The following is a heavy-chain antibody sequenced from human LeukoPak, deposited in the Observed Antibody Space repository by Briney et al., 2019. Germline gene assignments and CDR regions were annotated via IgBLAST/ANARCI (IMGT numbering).Heavy chain of an antibody. Sequence: PGGSLRLSCAASGFNLSRNGMHWVRQAPGKGLEWVAFIRYVGTQKCYGESVRGRFTISRDNYKNTVYLQMNSLRDDDTAVYYCERDFDDVNGDYYYIPDYWGQGILVTVSS. J-gene: IGHJ4*02. V-gene: IGHV3-30*02. CDR1: GFNLSRNG. CDR3: ERDFDDVNGDYYYIPDY. D-gene: IGHD3-10*01. CDR2: IRYVGTQK.